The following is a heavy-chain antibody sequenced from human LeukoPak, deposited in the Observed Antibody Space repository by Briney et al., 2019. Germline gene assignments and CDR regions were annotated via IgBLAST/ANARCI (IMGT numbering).Heavy chain of an antibody. CDR3: AGGPGFLIDC. CDR2: IDQDGSGK. Sequence: PGGSLRLSCAASGFTYSTSWMSWVRQTPGKGLEWVANIDQDGSGKNYVDSVKGRLTISRDNAKNLLFLQMNSLRPEDTAVYYCAGGPGFLIDCWGQGTLVTVSS. CDR1: GFTYSTSW. D-gene: IGHD3-3*01. J-gene: IGHJ4*02. V-gene: IGHV3-7*01.